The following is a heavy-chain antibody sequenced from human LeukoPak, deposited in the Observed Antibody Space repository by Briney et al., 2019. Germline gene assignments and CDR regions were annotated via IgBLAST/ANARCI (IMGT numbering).Heavy chain of an antibody. D-gene: IGHD2-2*01. J-gene: IGHJ6*03. CDR3: AVRYCSSTSCDYYYYYMDV. CDR1: GGTFSSYA. V-gene: IGHV1-69*05. CDR2: IIPIFGTA. Sequence: SVKVSCKASGGTFSSYAISWVRQAPGQGLEWMGGIIPIFGTANYAQKFQGRVTITTDESTSTAYMELSSLRSEDTAVYYCAVRYCSSTSCDYYYYYMDVWGKGTTVTVSS.